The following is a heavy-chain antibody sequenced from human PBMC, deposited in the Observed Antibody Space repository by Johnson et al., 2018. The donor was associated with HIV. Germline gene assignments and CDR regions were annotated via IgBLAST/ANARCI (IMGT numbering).Heavy chain of an antibody. D-gene: IGHD3-22*01. V-gene: IGHV3-20*04. Sequence: VQLVESGGGVIRPGGSLRLSCAASGFTFDDYGMSWVRQAPGRGLARVSGINWNGGSIGYEDSVKGRFTLSRDNAMNSLYLQRNSLRVEDTALYCCARTMSVVILDALDMWGQGTMVTVSS. CDR3: ARTMSVVILDALDM. CDR2: INWNGGSI. J-gene: IGHJ3*02. CDR1: GFTFDDYG.